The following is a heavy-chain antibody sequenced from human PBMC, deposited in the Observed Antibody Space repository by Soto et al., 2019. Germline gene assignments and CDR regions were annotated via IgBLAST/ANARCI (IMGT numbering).Heavy chain of an antibody. CDR1: GFTFSSYS. V-gene: IGHV3-48*02. CDR3: ARGSRSGYDYTWFDP. CDR2: ISSSSSTI. J-gene: IGHJ5*02. D-gene: IGHD5-12*01. Sequence: EVQLVESGGGLVQPGGSLRLSCAASGFTFSSYSMNWVRQAPGKGLEWVSYISSSSSTIYYADSVKGRFTISRDNAKNSLYLQMNSLRDEDTAVYYCARGSRSGYDYTWFDPWGQGTLVTVSS.